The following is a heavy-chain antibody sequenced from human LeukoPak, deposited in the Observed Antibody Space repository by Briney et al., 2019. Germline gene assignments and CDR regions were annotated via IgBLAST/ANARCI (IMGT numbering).Heavy chain of an antibody. CDR1: GGTFSSYA. V-gene: IGHV1-69*06. J-gene: IGHJ4*02. Sequence: SVKVSCKASGGTFSSYAISWVRQAPGQGLEWMGGIIPIFGTANYAQKFQGRVTITADKSTSTAYMELSSLRSEDTAVYYCARGGYSGYDGYFDYWGQGTLVTVSS. CDR2: IIPIFGTA. D-gene: IGHD5-12*01. CDR3: ARGGYSGYDGYFDY.